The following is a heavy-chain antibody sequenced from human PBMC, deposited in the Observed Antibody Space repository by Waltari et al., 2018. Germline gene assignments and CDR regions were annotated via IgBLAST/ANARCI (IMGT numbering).Heavy chain of an antibody. CDR3: ARLIGYGSEYSDY. CDR2: IYHSGST. J-gene: IGHJ4*02. Sequence: QVQLQESGPGLVKPSETLSLTCAVSGYSISSGYYWGWLRQPPGKGLEWIGSIYHSGSTYYNPSLKSRVTISVDTSKNQFSLKLSSVTAADTAVYYCARLIGYGSEYSDYWGQGTLVTVSS. CDR1: GYSISSGYY. V-gene: IGHV4-38-2*01. D-gene: IGHD3-10*01.